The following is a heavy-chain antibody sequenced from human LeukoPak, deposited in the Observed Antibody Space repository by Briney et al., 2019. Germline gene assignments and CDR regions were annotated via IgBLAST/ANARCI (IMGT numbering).Heavy chain of an antibody. D-gene: IGHD2-2*01. V-gene: IGHV4-59*12. J-gene: IGHJ4*02. CDR2: IYYSGST. CDR1: GGSISSYY. Sequence: SETLSLTCTVSGGSISSYYWSWIRQPPGKGLEWIGYIYYSGSTNYNPSLKSRVTISVDTSKNQFSLKLSSVTAADTAVYYCARVVPAAMYLAAAGPFDYWGQGTLVTVSS. CDR3: ARVVPAAMYLAAAGPFDY.